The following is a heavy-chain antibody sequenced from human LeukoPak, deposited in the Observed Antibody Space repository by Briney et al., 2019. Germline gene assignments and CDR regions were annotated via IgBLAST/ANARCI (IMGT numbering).Heavy chain of an antibody. CDR3: ARDARVATAADY. V-gene: IGHV4-39*07. J-gene: IGHJ4*02. D-gene: IGHD5-18*01. CDR2: IYYSGST. CDR1: GGSISSSSYY. Sequence: PSETLSLTCTVSGGSISSSSYYWGWIRQPPGKGLEWIGSIYYSGSTYYNPSLKSRVTISVDTSKNQFSLKLSSVTAADTVVYYCARDARVATAADYWGQGTLVTVSS.